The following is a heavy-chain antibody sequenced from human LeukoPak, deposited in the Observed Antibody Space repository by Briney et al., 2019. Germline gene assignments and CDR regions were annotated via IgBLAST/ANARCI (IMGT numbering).Heavy chain of an antibody. Sequence: GGSLRLSCAASGFNSSNYWMHWVRQGPGKGLVWVSRIDSDGSSTNYADSVKGRFTISRDSAKNTLYLQMNSLRPEDTAVYYCARGGGSYGWFDPWGQGTLVTVSS. CDR2: IDSDGSST. V-gene: IGHV3-74*01. CDR3: ARGGGSYGWFDP. CDR1: GFNSSNYW. D-gene: IGHD3-16*01. J-gene: IGHJ5*02.